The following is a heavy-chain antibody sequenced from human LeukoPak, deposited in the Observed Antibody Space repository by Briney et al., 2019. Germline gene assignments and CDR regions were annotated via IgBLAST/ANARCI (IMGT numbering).Heavy chain of an antibody. J-gene: IGHJ4*02. CDR3: AKGMATTSSTFDC. V-gene: IGHV3-30*02. CDR2: IRYDGSNK. CDR1: GFTFSSYG. Sequence: GGSLRPSCAASGFTFSSYGMHWVRQAPGKGLEWVAFIRYDGSNKYYADSVKGRFTISRDNSKNTLYLQMNSLRAEDTAVYYCAKGMATTSSTFDCWGQGTLVTVSS. D-gene: IGHD5-24*01.